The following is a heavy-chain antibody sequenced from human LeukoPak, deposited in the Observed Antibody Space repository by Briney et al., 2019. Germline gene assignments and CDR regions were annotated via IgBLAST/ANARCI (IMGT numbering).Heavy chain of an antibody. CDR3: ARRLTQYDCFDP. V-gene: IGHV6-1*01. D-gene: IGHD2-2*01. CDR1: GDSVSSNSVT. J-gene: IGHJ5*02. Sequence: SQTLSLTCAISGDSVSSNSVTWNWTRQSPSRGLEWLGRTYYRSTWYNDYAVSVRGRITVNPDTSKNQFSLHLNSVTPEDTAVYYCARRLTQYDCFDPWGQGILVTVSS. CDR2: TYYRSTWYN.